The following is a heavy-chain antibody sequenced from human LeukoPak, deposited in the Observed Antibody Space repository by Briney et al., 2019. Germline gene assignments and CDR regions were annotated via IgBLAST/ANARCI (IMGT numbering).Heavy chain of an antibody. CDR1: GGSISNYH. CDR2: IYDSGSS. J-gene: IGHJ4*02. Sequence: SETLSLTCTVSGGSISNYHWNWIRQPPGKGLEWIGYIYDSGSSKYNPSLKSRVTISVDTSKNQFPLKLSSVTAADTAVYYCARRVYCGGDCSSYFDYWGQGTLVTVSS. V-gene: IGHV4-59*08. CDR3: ARRVYCGGDCSSYFDY. D-gene: IGHD2-21*02.